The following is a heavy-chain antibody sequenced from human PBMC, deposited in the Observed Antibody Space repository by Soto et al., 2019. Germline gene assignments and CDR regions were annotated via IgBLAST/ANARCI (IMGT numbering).Heavy chain of an antibody. D-gene: IGHD6-13*01. CDR3: ARDKSSLWGWFDP. V-gene: IGHV1-2*02. CDR2: INPNSGGT. Sequence: ASVKVSCKASGYTFTGYYMHWVRQAPGQGLEWMGWINPNSGGTNYAQKFQGRVTMTRDTSISTAYMELSRLRSDDTAVYYCARDKSSLWGWFDPWGRGTLVTVSS. CDR1: GYTFTGYY. J-gene: IGHJ5*02.